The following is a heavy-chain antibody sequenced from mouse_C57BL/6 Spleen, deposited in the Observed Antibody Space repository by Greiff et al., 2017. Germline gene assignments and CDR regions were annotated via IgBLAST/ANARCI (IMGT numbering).Heavy chain of an antibody. Sequence: VQLQQSGAELVRPGASVKLSCTASGFNIKDYYMHWVKQRPEQGLEWIGRIDPEDGDTEYAPKFQGKATMTAGTSSNTAYLQLSSLTSEDTAVYYCTVSRDWASGFAYWGQGTLVTVSA. J-gene: IGHJ3*01. D-gene: IGHD4-1*01. V-gene: IGHV14-1*01. CDR3: TVSRDWASGFAY. CDR1: GFNIKDYY. CDR2: IDPEDGDT.